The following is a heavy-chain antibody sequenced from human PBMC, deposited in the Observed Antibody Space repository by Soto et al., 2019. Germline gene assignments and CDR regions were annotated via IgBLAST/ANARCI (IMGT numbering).Heavy chain of an antibody. CDR2: ISNSDSYI. CDR3: ARHKITSSGAY. CDR1: GFTFSSYS. Sequence: EVQLVESGGGLVKPGGSLRLSCAASGFTFSSYSMNWVRQAPGKGLEWVSSISNSDSYIYDADSVKGRFTISRANAKNSLHLQMNSLRAEDTAVYYCARHKITSSGAYWGQGTLVTVSS. J-gene: IGHJ4*02. V-gene: IGHV3-21*01. D-gene: IGHD3-16*01.